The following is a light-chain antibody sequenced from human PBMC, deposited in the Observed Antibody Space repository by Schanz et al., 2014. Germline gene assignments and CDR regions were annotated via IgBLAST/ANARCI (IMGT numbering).Light chain of an antibody. V-gene: IGKV3-11*01. CDR1: QSVGSY. J-gene: IGKJ4*01. CDR3: QQYYSPPLT. CDR2: DAS. Sequence: EIVLTQSPATLSLSPGERATLSCRASQSVGSYLAWYQQKPGQAPRLLIYDASNRATGIPARFSGSGSGTDFTLTISSLQAEDVAVYYGQQYYSPPLTFGGGTRVEIK.